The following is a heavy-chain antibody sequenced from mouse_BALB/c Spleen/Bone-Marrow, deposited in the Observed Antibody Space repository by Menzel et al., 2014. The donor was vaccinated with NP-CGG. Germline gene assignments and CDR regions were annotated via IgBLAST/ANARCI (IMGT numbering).Heavy chain of an antibody. CDR1: GLKIKDTY. V-gene: IGHV14-3*02. D-gene: IGHD2-14*01. CDR3: ARYRLGTYFDY. CDR2: IDPANGDT. J-gene: IGHJ2*01. Sequence: VQLQQSGAELVKPGASVNLSCTASGLKIKDTYMHWVRQRPEQGLEWIGRIDPANGDTRYDPKFQGKATITADTSSSTAYLQLSSLTSEDTAVYCCARYRLGTYFDYWGQGTTLTVSS.